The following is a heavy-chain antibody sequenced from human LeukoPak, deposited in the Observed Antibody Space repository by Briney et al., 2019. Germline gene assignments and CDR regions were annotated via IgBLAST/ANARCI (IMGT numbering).Heavy chain of an antibody. D-gene: IGHD3-16*01. Sequence: GGSLRLSCAASGFTFDDYGMSWVRQAPGKGLEWVSGINWNGGSTGYADSVKGRSTISRDNAKNSLYLQMTSLRAEDTAVYYCARVLFGYLDYWGQGTLVTVSS. CDR3: ARVLFGYLDY. V-gene: IGHV3-20*04. J-gene: IGHJ4*02. CDR1: GFTFDDYG. CDR2: INWNGGST.